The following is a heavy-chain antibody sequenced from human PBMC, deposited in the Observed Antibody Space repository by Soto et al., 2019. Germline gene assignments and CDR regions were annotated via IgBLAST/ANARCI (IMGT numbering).Heavy chain of an antibody. CDR1: GYTFTSYD. Sequence: GALVKVSCKASGYTFTSYDINWVRQATGQGLEWMGWMIPKSGNTGYXXKFQGRVXXTRNTSISTAXMELSXLRSEETAVHYCARGLGIGSNWLDPWAQGTLVTVSS. CDR3: ARGLGIGSNWLDP. V-gene: IGHV1-8*01. CDR2: MIPKSGNT. D-gene: IGHD2-21*01. J-gene: IGHJ5*02.